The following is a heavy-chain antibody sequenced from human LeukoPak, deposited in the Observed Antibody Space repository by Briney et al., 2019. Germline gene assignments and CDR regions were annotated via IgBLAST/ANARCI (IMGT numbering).Heavy chain of an antibody. Sequence: PSETLSLTCAVYGGSFSYYYWSWIRQPPEKGLEWIGEINRSGSTNYNPSLKSRVTISVGTSKNQFSLKLSSVTAADTAVYYCARGGFYCGDDCYVDYWGQGTLVTVSS. J-gene: IGHJ4*02. CDR1: GGSFSYYY. CDR3: ARGGFYCGDDCYVDY. V-gene: IGHV4-34*01. CDR2: INRSGST. D-gene: IGHD2-21*02.